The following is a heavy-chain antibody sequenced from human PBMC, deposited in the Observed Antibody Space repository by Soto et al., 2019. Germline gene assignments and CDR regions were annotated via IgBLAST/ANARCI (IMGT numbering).Heavy chain of an antibody. J-gene: IGHJ5*02. Sequence: SETLSLTCAVSGYSISSGYYWGWIRQPPGTGLEWIGSIYHSGRSYYNPSLKSRVTISVDASKNQFSLKLSSVTAADTAVYYCARDVGPLGSSWILWFNPWGQGTLVTVSS. D-gene: IGHD6-13*01. CDR3: ARDVGPLGSSWILWFNP. CDR2: IYHSGRS. CDR1: GYSISSGYY. V-gene: IGHV4-38-2*02.